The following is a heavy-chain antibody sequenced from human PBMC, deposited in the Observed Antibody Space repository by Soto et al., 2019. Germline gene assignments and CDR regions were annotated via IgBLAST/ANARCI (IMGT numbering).Heavy chain of an antibody. CDR3: ASGDYDFWSGPGGGMNV. V-gene: IGHV1-69*13. CDR1: GGTFSSYA. J-gene: IGHJ6*02. Sequence: SVKVSCKASGGTFSSYAISWVRQAPGQGLEWMGGIIPIFGTANYAQKFQGRVTITADESTSTAYMELSSLRSEDTAVYYCASGDYDFWSGPGGGMNVWGQGTTVTVSS. D-gene: IGHD3-3*01. CDR2: IIPIFGTA.